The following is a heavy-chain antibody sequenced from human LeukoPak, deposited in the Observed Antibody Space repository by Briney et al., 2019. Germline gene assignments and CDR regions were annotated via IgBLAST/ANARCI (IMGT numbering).Heavy chain of an antibody. D-gene: IGHD2-2*01. V-gene: IGHV4-38-2*02. CDR3: AADIVVVPAASYYFDY. J-gene: IGHJ4*02. CDR2: IYHSGST. CDR1: GYSISSGYY. Sequence: SETLSLTCTVSGYSISSGYYWGWIRQPPGKGLEWIGSIYHSGSTYYNPSLKSRFTISVDTSKNQFSLKLSSLIAADTAVYYCAADIVVVPAASYYFDYWGQGTLVTVSS.